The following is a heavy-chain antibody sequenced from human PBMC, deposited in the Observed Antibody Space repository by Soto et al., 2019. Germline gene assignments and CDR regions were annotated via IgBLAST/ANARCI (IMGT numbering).Heavy chain of an antibody. V-gene: IGHV3-30*18. CDR1: GFTFSSYG. J-gene: IGHJ4*02. CDR3: AKVTYSYTFFDY. Sequence: PGGSLRLSCAASGFTFSSYGMHWVRQAPGKGLEWVAVISYDGSNKYYADSVKGRFTISRDNSKNTLYLQMNSLRAEDTAVYYCAKVTYSYTFFDYWGQGTLVTVSS. CDR2: ISYDGSNK. D-gene: IGHD5-18*01.